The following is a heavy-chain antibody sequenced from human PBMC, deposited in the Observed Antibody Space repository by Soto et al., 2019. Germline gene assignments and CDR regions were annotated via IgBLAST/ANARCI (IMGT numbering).Heavy chain of an antibody. V-gene: IGHV4-34*01. D-gene: IGHD2-8*02. CDR2: INHSGST. CDR3: ARDKITGFPSY. CDR1: GGSFSGYY. J-gene: IGHJ6*02. Sequence: SETLSLTCAVYGGSFSGYYWTWIRQPPGTGLEWIGEINHSGSTNYNPSLKSRVTISVDTSKNQFSLKLTSVTAADTAVYYCARDKITGFPSYWGQGTTVTVSS.